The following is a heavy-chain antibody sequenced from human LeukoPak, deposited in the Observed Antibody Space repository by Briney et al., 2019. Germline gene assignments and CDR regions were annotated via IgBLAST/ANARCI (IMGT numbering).Heavy chain of an antibody. D-gene: IGHD6-13*01. CDR2: IIPVFGTA. CDR1: GGTFSSYA. J-gene: IGHJ5*02. CDR3: ARGSSSWGGLANWFDP. Sequence: SVKVSCKASGGTFSSYAISWVRQAPGQGLEWMGGIIPVFGTANYAQKFQGRVTITADEPTSTAYMELSSLRSDDTAVYYCARGSSSWGGLANWFDPWGQGTLVTVSS. V-gene: IGHV1-69*13.